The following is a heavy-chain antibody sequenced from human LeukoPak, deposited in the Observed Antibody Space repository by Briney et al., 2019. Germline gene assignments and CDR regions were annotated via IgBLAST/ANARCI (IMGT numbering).Heavy chain of an antibody. D-gene: IGHD3-10*01. J-gene: IGHJ5*02. V-gene: IGHV3-49*03. CDR3: SGDDSASYFRFDP. CDR1: GFTFGDYA. CDR2: IRKTAYGGTT. Sequence: PGRSLRLSCTTSGFTFGDYALSWFRQAPGKGLEWVGSIRKTAYGGTTEYAASVKGRFTISRDESKSIAYLQMNSLKTEDTAVYYCSGDDSASYFRFDPWGRGTLVTVSS.